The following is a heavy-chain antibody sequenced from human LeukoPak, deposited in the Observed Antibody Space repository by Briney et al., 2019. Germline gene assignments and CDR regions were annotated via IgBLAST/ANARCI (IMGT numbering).Heavy chain of an antibody. CDR2: ISGSGGST. CDR1: GFTFSNYA. CDR3: ARDSEYSSSFAFDI. V-gene: IGHV3-23*01. Sequence: GGSLRLSCAASGFTFSNYAMNWVRQAPGKGLEWVSAISGSGGSTYYADSVKGRFTISRDNSKNTLYVQMNSLRAEDTAVYYCARDSEYSSSFAFDIWGQGTMVTVSS. J-gene: IGHJ3*02. D-gene: IGHD6-13*01.